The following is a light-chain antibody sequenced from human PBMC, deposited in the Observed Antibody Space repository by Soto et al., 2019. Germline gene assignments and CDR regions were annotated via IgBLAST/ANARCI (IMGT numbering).Light chain of an antibody. V-gene: IGKV1-5*03. J-gene: IGKJ1*01. CDR1: QSISTY. CDR2: KAS. Sequence: IQMTQSPSTLSASLGDRVAITWRASQSISTYLAWYQQKPGKAPKLLIYKASSLESGVPSRFSGSGSGAESTLTISRLQTDDFATYYCQHYSGDRATFGQGTKVDI. CDR3: QHYSGDRAT.